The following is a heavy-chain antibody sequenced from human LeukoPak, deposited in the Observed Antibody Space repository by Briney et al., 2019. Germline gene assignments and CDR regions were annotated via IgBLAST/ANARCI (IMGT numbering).Heavy chain of an antibody. CDR3: ASPAYCGGDCYGAFDM. D-gene: IGHD2-21*01. CDR1: GFTFSSYW. J-gene: IGHJ3*02. V-gene: IGHV3-74*01. CDR2: IKSDGSRK. Sequence: PGGSLRLSCAASGFTFSSYWMHWVRHAPGKGLVWVSRIKSDGSRKSYADSVKGRFTISRDNAKNTLYLQMNSLRAEDTAVYCCASPAYCGGDCYGAFDMWGQGTMVTVSS.